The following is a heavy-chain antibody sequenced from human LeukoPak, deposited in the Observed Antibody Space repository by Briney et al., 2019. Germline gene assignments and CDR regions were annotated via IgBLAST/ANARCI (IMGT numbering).Heavy chain of an antibody. D-gene: IGHD3-10*01. J-gene: IGHJ5*02. CDR3: ARDQLIYYGSGSYHWFDP. CDR1: GYTFTGYY. V-gene: IGHV1-2*02. Sequence: ASVKVSCKASGYTFTGYYMHWVRQAPGQGLEWMGWINPNSGGTNYAQKFQGRVTTTRDTSISTAYMELSRLRSDDTAVYYCARDQLIYYGSGSYHWFDPWGQGTLVTVSS. CDR2: INPNSGGT.